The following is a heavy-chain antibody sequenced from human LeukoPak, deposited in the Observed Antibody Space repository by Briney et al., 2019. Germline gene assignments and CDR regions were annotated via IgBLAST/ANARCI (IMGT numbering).Heavy chain of an antibody. CDR2: INSDGSST. CDR1: GFTFSSYW. D-gene: IGHD2-15*01. CDR3: ARAVGYSSGGSCYNRWFDP. Sequence: GGSLRLSCAASGFTFSSYWMHWVRQAPGKGLVWVSRINSDGSSTSYADSVKGRFTISRDNAKNTLYLQMNSLRAEDTAVYYCARAVGYSSGGSCYNRWFDPWGQGTLVTVSS. J-gene: IGHJ5*02. V-gene: IGHV3-74*01.